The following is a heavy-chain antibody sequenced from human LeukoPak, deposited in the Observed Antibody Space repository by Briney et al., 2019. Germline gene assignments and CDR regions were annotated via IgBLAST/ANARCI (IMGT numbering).Heavy chain of an antibody. Sequence: PSETLSLTCTVSGGSISSYYWSWIRQPPGKGLEWIGYIYYSGSTNYNPSLKSRVTISVDTSKNQFSLKLSSVTAADTAVYYCARMGDYYGSGSYYNLFDYWGQGTLVTVSS. D-gene: IGHD3-10*01. J-gene: IGHJ4*02. CDR2: IYYSGST. V-gene: IGHV4-59*08. CDR3: ARMGDYYGSGSYYNLFDY. CDR1: GGSISSYY.